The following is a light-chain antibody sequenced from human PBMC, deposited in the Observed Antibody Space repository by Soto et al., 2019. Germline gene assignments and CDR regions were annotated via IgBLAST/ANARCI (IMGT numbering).Light chain of an antibody. CDR3: QKYGSSQYT. V-gene: IGKV3-20*01. CDR1: QSVSSSY. CDR2: GAS. J-gene: IGKJ2*01. Sequence: EIVLTQSPGTLSLSPGERATLSCRASQSVSSSYLAWYQQKPGQAPRLIIYGASDRATGIPDRFSGSGSGTDCTLTISRLEPEDFAVYYCQKYGSSQYTFGQGTKMEI.